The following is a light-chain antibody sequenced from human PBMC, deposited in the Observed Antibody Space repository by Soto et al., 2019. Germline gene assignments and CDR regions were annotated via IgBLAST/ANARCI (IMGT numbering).Light chain of an antibody. CDR2: DVS. J-gene: IGKJ3*01. CDR1: QSISSW. Sequence: DIQMTQSPSTLYASIGDRVTITCRASQSISSWLAWYQQKPGRAPKPLIYDVSSLESGVPSRFSGSASGTEFTLTISSLQPDDFATYYCQQYNNYLTFGPGTKVDVK. CDR3: QQYNNYLT. V-gene: IGKV1-5*01.